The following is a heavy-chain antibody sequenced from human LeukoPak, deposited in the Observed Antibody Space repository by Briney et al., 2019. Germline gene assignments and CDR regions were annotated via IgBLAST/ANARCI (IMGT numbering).Heavy chain of an antibody. D-gene: IGHD3-10*01. CDR1: GFTFSSNA. J-gene: IGHJ5*02. CDR2: IWCDGSRQ. CDR3: ARDGFLFRGSHPSNWLDP. V-gene: IGHV3-33*08. Sequence: GRSLRLSCAASGFTFSSNAIHWVRQAPGKGLEWVAVIWCDGSRQEYADSVKGRFTISRDSSDNTLHLQMNSLRVEDTALYYCARDGFLFRGSHPSNWLDPWGQGTLVTVSS.